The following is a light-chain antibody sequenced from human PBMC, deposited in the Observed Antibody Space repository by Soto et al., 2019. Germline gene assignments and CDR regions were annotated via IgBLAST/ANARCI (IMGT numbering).Light chain of an antibody. CDR3: SSYTSSSTLIV. Sequence: QSALTQPASVSGSPGQSITISCTGTSSDVGGYNYVSWYQQHPGKAPKLMIYDVSNRPSGVSNRFSGSKSGNTASLTISGLQAEDEAGYYCSSYTSSSTLIVFGTGTKVTVL. V-gene: IGLV2-14*01. CDR2: DVS. J-gene: IGLJ1*01. CDR1: SSDVGGYNY.